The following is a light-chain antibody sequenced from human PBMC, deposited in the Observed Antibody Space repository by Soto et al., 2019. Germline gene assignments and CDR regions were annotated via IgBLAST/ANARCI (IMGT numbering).Light chain of an antibody. V-gene: IGKV3-20*01. J-gene: IGKJ2*01. CDR1: QSVSRNY. Sequence: EIVLTQSPGTLSLSPGERATLSCRASQSVSRNYLAWYQHKPGQAPRLLIYGGSSRATGTPDRFSGSGSGTDFSLTITRLEPEDFAVYYCQQYGSSPYTFGQGTKLEIK. CDR2: GGS. CDR3: QQYGSSPYT.